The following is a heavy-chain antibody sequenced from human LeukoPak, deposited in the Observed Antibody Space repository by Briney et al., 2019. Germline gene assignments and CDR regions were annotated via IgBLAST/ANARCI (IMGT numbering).Heavy chain of an antibody. Sequence: AKSLTLSCAVSGFTFDNCAMHWVRQAPGKGLDWDSGMSRNSSSIGYADSVKGRFTICRDNAKNSLYLQVNSLRAEDTALYYGAKGYSYGPLLFDYWGGGTLVTVSS. CDR2: MSRNSSSI. J-gene: IGHJ4*02. D-gene: IGHD5-18*01. V-gene: IGHV3-9*01. CDR1: GFTFDNCA. CDR3: AKGYSYGPLLFDY.